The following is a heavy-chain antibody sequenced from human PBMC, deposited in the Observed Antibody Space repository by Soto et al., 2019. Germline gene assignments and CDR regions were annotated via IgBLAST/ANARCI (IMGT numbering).Heavy chain of an antibody. CDR2: IDSSTKYT. CDR3: AREYYYTMDV. V-gene: IGHV3-11*05. Sequence: QVQLVESGGGLVRPGGSLRLSCEASRFTFRDYYMTWFRQAPGKGLEWLSYIDSSTKYTNYADSVKGRFTISRDNAKNSLYLQMNSLRADDTAVYYCAREYYYTMDVWGQRTMVTVSS. J-gene: IGHJ6*02. CDR1: RFTFRDYY.